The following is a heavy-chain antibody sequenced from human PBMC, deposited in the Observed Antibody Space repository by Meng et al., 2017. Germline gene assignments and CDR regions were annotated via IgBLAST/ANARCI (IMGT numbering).Heavy chain of an antibody. Sequence: GESLKISCAASGFTFSSYAMSWVRQAPGKGLEWVSAISGCGGSTYYADSVKGRFTISRDNSKNTLYLQMNSLRAEDTAVYYCARDGARDSSGYGIDYWGQGTLVTVSS. J-gene: IGHJ4*02. V-gene: IGHV3-23*01. D-gene: IGHD3-22*01. CDR3: ARDGARDSSGYGIDY. CDR1: GFTFSSYA. CDR2: ISGCGGST.